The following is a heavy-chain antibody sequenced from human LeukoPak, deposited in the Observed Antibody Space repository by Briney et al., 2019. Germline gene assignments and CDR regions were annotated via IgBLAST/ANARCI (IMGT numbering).Heavy chain of an antibody. CDR3: ARDVGYDFWRGYPGHNWFDH. Sequence: GGSLRLSCAASGFTFSSYAMHWVRQAPGKGLEGVAVISYDGSNKYYADSVKGRFTISRDNSKNTLYLQMNSLRAEDTAVYYCARDVGYDFWRGYPGHNWFDHWGQGTLVTVSS. CDR1: GFTFSSYA. V-gene: IGHV3-30-3*01. D-gene: IGHD3-3*01. J-gene: IGHJ5*02. CDR2: ISYDGSNK.